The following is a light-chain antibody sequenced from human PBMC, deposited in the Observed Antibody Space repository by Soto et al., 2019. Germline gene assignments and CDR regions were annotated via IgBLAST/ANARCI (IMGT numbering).Light chain of an antibody. CDR1: QGIGNA. CDR3: LQDYNYPWT. J-gene: IGKJ1*01. Sequence: AIQMTQSPSSLSASVGDRVTISCRASQGIGNALGWYQQKPGKAPNLLIYSASSLQSGVPSRFSGSGSGTDFTLTISSLQPEDFATYYCLQDYNYPWTFGQGTKVDIK. V-gene: IGKV1-6*01. CDR2: SAS.